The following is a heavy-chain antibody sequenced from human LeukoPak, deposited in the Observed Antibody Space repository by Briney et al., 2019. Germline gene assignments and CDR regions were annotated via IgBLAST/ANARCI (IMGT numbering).Heavy chain of an antibody. CDR3: AREGRGYSYAFEY. D-gene: IGHD5-18*01. J-gene: IGHJ4*02. V-gene: IGHV3-74*01. Sequence: GGSLRLSCAASGFTFSNYWMHWVRQAPGKGLVWVSRINSDGSSTTYADSVKGRFTISRDNGQNTLYLQMNSLRAEDTAVYCCAREGRGYSYAFEYWGQGTLVTVSS. CDR1: GFTFSNYW. CDR2: INSDGSST.